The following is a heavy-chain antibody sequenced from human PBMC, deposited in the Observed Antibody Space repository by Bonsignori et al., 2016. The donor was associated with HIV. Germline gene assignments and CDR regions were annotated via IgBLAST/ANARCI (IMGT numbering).Heavy chain of an antibody. J-gene: IGHJ3*01. CDR1: GLTFRSYRSYA. D-gene: IGHD2-15*01. Sequence: EVQLLESGGGLVQPGGSLRLSCVASGLTFRSYRSYAMSWVRQAPGKGLEWASTISGDGANTHYADSVKGRFTISRDNRKNTLYLQMNSLRVEDTAVYFCAKDRAPVANDAFD. CDR2: ISGDGANT. CDR3: AKDRAPVANDAFD. V-gene: IGHV3-23*01.